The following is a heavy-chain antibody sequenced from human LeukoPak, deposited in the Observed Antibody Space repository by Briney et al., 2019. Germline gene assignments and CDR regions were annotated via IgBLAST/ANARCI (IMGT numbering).Heavy chain of an antibody. CDR3: ARHTDRGSYERAFDI. Sequence: SETLSLTCTVSGGSINSTNFYWGWIRQPPGKGLERIGSIFYSGSTYYKPSLESRVTISVDTSKNQFSLKLSSVTAADTAVYFCARHTDRGSYERAFDIWGQATMVTVSS. V-gene: IGHV4-39*01. D-gene: IGHD1-26*01. J-gene: IGHJ3*02. CDR2: IFYSGST. CDR1: GGSINSTNFY.